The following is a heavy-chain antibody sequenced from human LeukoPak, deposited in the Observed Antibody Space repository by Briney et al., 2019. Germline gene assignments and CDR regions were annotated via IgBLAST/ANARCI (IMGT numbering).Heavy chain of an antibody. D-gene: IGHD4/OR15-4a*01. CDR3: ARRAGAYSHPYDY. CDR2: IYSGST. J-gene: IGHJ4*02. CDR1: GFTFSSYE. Sequence: PGGSLRLSCAASGFTFSSYEMNWVRQAPGKGLEWVSFIYSGSTHCSDSVKGRFTISRDNSKNTLYLQMNSLGAEDTAVYYCARRAGAYSHPYDYWGQGTLVTVSS. V-gene: IGHV3-53*01.